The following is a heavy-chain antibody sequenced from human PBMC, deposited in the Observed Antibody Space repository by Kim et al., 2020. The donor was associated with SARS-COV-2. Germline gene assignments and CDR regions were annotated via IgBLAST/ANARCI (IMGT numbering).Heavy chain of an antibody. V-gene: IGHV4-34*01. CDR3: ARGAWIQLWPFDY. J-gene: IGHJ4*02. Sequence: YHPPRKRRVTISVDTPKNQFSLKLSSVTAADTAVYYCARGAWIQLWPFDYWGQGTLVTVSS. D-gene: IGHD5-18*01.